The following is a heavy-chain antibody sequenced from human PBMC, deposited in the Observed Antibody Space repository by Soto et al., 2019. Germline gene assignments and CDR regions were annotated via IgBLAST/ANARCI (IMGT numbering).Heavy chain of an antibody. CDR2: IYYSGST. CDR1: GGSINSSSYF. CDR3: ARHYSSGSRNWFDP. Sequence: QLQLQESGPGLVKPSETLSLTCSVSGGSINSSSYFWGWVRQPPGKVLEWIGSIYYSGSTYYNPSLRGRVTISVDTSKNQFSLKLSSVTAADTAVFYCARHYSSGSRNWFDPWGQGTLVTVSS. D-gene: IGHD6-19*01. V-gene: IGHV4-39*01. J-gene: IGHJ5*02.